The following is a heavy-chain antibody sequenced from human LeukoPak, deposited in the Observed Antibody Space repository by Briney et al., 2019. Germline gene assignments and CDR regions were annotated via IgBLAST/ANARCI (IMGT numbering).Heavy chain of an antibody. CDR2: IDSDGSGA. Sequence: GGSLRLSCAVSGFTFSSYWMHWVRQAPGMGLVWVSRIDSDGSGASYADSVKGRFTISRDNAKNTLYLQMNSLRAEDTAVYYCARIGPSGSGSYFFLDPWGQGTLVTVSS. J-gene: IGHJ5*02. V-gene: IGHV3-74*01. CDR3: ARIGPSGSGSYFFLDP. D-gene: IGHD3-10*01. CDR1: GFTFSSYW.